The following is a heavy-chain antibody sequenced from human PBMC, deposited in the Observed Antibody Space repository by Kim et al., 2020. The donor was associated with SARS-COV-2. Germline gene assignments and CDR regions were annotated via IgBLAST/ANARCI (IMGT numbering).Heavy chain of an antibody. V-gene: IGHV3-23*01. CDR1: GFTFSSYA. Sequence: GGSLRLSCAASGFTFSSYAMTWVCQAPGKGLEWVSSTSSRSDIIYYAESVKGRFTISRDNSKNTLYLQMNSLRVDDTAVYYCASGSYRMGDYWGKGTLVTVSS. CDR2: TSSRSDII. D-gene: IGHD3-10*01. J-gene: IGHJ4*02. CDR3: ASGSYRMGDY.